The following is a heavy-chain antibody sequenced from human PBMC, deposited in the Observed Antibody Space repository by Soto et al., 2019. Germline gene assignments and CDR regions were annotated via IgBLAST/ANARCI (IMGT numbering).Heavy chain of an antibody. J-gene: IGHJ6*02. D-gene: IGHD2-8*01. Sequence: RASVKVSCKASGGTFDSYAISWVRQAPGQGLEWMGGIIPMFSAAKYALKFQGSVTIFADESTSTAYMELSSLRSEDTAVYYCASDSCHHLIVPYSHYCIHVWCER. V-gene: IGHV1-69*13. CDR2: IIPMFSAA. CDR3: ASDSCHHLIVPYSHYCIHV. CDR1: GGTFDSYA.